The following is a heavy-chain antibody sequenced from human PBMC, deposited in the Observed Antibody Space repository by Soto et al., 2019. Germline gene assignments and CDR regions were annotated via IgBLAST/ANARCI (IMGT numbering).Heavy chain of an antibody. J-gene: IGHJ3*02. Sequence: SETLSLTCTVSGGSISSSSYYWGWIRQPPGKGLEWIGSIYYSGSTYYNPSLKSRVTISVDTSKNQFSLKVSSVTAADTAVYYCATPLGATDAFDIWGQGTMVTVSS. CDR2: IYYSGST. V-gene: IGHV4-39*01. CDR1: GGSISSSSYY. D-gene: IGHD1-26*01. CDR3: ATPLGATDAFDI.